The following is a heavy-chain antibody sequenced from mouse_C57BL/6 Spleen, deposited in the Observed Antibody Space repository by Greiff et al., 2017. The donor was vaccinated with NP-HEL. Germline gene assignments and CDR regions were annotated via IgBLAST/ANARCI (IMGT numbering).Heavy chain of an antibody. CDR1: GYTFTSYW. J-gene: IGHJ2*01. Sequence: QVQLQQPGAELVMPGASVKLSCKASGYTFTSYWMHWVKQRPGQGLEWIGEIDPSDSYTNYNQKFKGKSTLTVDKSSSTAYMQLSSLTSEDSAVXYCSAYFDYWGQGTTLTVSS. V-gene: IGHV1-69*01. CDR3: SAYFDY. CDR2: IDPSDSYT.